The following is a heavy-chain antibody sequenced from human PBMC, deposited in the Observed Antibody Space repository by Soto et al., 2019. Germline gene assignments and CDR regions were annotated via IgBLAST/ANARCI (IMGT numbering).Heavy chain of an antibody. V-gene: IGHV3-66*01. CDR1: AFTVSNNY. CDR2: IWSGGAI. Sequence: AQLVESGGDLVQPGGSLRLSGSVSAFTVSNNYMSWVRQAPGKGLEWVALIWSGGAIESVDSVRGRFTISRDNSKNTLYLQMSSLRVEDTAVYYCAGGPNRGYWGQGTLVTVSP. D-gene: IGHD3-10*01. J-gene: IGHJ4*02. CDR3: AGGPNRGY.